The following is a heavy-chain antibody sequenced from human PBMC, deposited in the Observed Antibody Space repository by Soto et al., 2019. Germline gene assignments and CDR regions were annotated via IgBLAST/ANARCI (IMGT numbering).Heavy chain of an antibody. V-gene: IGHV4-34*01. CDR1: GGSFSTYY. Sequence: QVQLQQWGAGLLKPSETLSLTCAVYGGSFSTYYWRWIRQPPGQGLEWIGEINHSGSTNYNPSLKSRVTTSVDTSTNQFSLRLSPVPAADTAVYYCARSNREGITGTTWLYYFDYWGQGTLVTVSS. D-gene: IGHD1-20*01. J-gene: IGHJ4*02. CDR3: ARSNREGITGTTWLYYFDY. CDR2: INHSGST.